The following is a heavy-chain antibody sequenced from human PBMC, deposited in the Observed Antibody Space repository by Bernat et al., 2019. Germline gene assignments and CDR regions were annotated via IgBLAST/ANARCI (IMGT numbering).Heavy chain of an antibody. CDR3: AKAGRAQVIVEGYFDY. CDR2: ISASGGNT. V-gene: IGHV3-23*01. Sequence: EVQLLESGGGLVQPGGSLRLSCAASGFTFSNYAMNWVRQAPGKGLEWVSGISASGGNTYYADSVKGRFTISRDNSKNTLYLQMNTLRAEDRALYYCAKAGRAQVIVEGYFDYWGQGTLVTVSS. D-gene: IGHD2-15*01. J-gene: IGHJ4*02. CDR1: GFTFSNYA.